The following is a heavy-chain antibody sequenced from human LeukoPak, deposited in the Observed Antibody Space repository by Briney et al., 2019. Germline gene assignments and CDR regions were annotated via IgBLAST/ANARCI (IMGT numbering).Heavy chain of an antibody. CDR3: ARSSSMIVVVKEIYYYYYMDV. D-gene: IGHD3-22*01. CDR2: IRYDGSNK. Sequence: GGSLRLSCAASGFTFSSYGMHWVRQAPGKGLEWVAFIRYDGSNKYYADSVKGRFTISRDNAKNSPYLQMNSLRAEDTALYYCARSSSMIVVVKEIYYYYYMDVWGKGTTVTVSS. V-gene: IGHV3-30*02. J-gene: IGHJ6*03. CDR1: GFTFSSYG.